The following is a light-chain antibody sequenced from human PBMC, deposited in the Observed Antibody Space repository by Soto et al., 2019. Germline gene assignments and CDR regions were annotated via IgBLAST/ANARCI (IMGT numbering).Light chain of an antibody. V-gene: IGKV1-9*01. J-gene: IGKJ4*01. CDR2: AAS. Sequence: DIEITQSPSSLSASVVDRFTITCRASQGISSYLAWYQQKPGKAPKLLIYAASTLQSGVPSRFSGSGSGTDFSLCVISMPPEDFARYMCLPVKRFPLFGGGTKVDIK. CDR1: QGISSY. CDR3: LPVKRFPL.